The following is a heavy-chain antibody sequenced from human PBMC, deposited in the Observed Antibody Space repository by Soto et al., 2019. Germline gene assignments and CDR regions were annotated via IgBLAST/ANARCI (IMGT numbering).Heavy chain of an antibody. CDR3: AKYFRGLQLWFLSD. CDR1: GFTFSSYS. V-gene: IGHV3-21*04. D-gene: IGHD5-18*01. Sequence: GGSLRLSCAASGFTFSSYSVNWVRQAPGKGLEWVSSISSSSSSTYYADSVKGRFTISRDNAKNTLYLQMNSLRAEDTAVYYCAKYFRGLQLWFLSDWGQGTLVTVSS. J-gene: IGHJ4*02. CDR2: ISSSSSST.